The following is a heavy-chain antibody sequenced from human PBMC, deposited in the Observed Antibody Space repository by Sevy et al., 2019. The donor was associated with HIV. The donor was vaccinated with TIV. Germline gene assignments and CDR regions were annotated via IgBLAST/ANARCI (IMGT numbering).Heavy chain of an antibody. CDR1: GFTFSNAW. D-gene: IGHD3-3*01. CDR2: IKSKTDGGTT. Sequence: GGSLRLSCAASGFTFSNAWMSWVRQAPGKGLEWVGRIKSKTDGGTTDYAAPVKGRFTISRDDSKNTLYLQMNSLKTEETAVYYCTTVSVSVDYDFWSGYFSPSYYYYYMDVWGKGTTVTVSS. CDR3: TTVSVSVDYDFWSGYFSPSYYYYYMDV. J-gene: IGHJ6*03. V-gene: IGHV3-15*01.